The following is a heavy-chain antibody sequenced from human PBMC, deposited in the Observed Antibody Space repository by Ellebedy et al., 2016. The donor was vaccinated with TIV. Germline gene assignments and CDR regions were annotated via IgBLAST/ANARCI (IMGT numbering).Heavy chain of an antibody. CDR2: ISGNGGRT. Sequence: PGGSLRLSCAASGFTFSSYAMSWFRQAPGKGLEWVSSISGNGGRTDYADSVKGRFTISRDNSKNTLYLQMNSLRAEDTAVYYCAKDYRGLRGLDVWGQGTTVTVSS. CDR3: AKDYRGLRGLDV. V-gene: IGHV3-23*01. J-gene: IGHJ6*02. CDR1: GFTFSSYA. D-gene: IGHD5-24*01.